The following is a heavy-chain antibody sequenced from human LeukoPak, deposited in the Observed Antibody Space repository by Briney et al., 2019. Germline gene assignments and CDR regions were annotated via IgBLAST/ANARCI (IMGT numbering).Heavy chain of an antibody. D-gene: IGHD5-24*01. CDR3: AGRDGYNSIDY. CDR2: ISAYNGNT. CDR1: GYSFKSYG. Sequence: ASVKVSCKASGYSFKSYGISWVRQAPGQGLEWMGWISAYNGNTDFAPKFRGRVTMTTDTSTTTAFMELRSLRSDDTAVYYCAGRDGYNSIDYWGQGTLVTVSS. J-gene: IGHJ4*02. V-gene: IGHV1-18*01.